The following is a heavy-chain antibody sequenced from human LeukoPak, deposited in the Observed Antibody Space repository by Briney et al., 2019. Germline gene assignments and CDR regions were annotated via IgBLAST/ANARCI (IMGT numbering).Heavy chain of an antibody. CDR3: ARVRGAGLQYYYMDV. Sequence: GGSLRLSCAASGFTFSSYSMNWVRQAPGKGLEWVSYITARSATYYTDSVKGRFTISRDNAKDSVYLQMNSLRADDTAVYYCARVRGAGLQYYYMDVWGKGTTVTVSS. J-gene: IGHJ6*03. D-gene: IGHD1-26*01. V-gene: IGHV3-48*01. CDR2: ITARSAT. CDR1: GFTFSSYS.